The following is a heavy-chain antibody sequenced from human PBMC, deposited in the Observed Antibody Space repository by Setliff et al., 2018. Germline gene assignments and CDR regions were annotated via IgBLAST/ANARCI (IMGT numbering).Heavy chain of an antibody. CDR2: IYSDDST. CDR1: GFTVSSNY. V-gene: IGHV3-53*01. Sequence: GGSLRLSCAGSGFTVSSNYITWVRQAPGKGLEWVSVIYSDDSTYYADSVKGRFTISRDNSKNTVYLQMNTLRAEDTAMYYCASRDYYDSSGYYSSEYFQHWGQGTLVTVSS. CDR3: ASRDYYDSSGYYSSEYFQH. D-gene: IGHD3-22*01. J-gene: IGHJ1*01.